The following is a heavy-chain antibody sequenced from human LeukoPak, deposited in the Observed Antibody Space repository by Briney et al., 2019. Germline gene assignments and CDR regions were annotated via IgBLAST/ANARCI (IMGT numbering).Heavy chain of an antibody. CDR3: ARGPAGGSYYFDY. J-gene: IGHJ4*02. V-gene: IGHV1-69*13. Sequence: SVKVSCKASGGTFSSYSISWVRQAPGQGLEWMGGIIPIFGTANYAQKFQGRVTITADESTSTAYMELSSLRSEDTAVYYCARGPAGGSYYFDYWGQGTLVTVSS. CDR1: GGTFSSYS. CDR2: IIPIFGTA. D-gene: IGHD1-26*01.